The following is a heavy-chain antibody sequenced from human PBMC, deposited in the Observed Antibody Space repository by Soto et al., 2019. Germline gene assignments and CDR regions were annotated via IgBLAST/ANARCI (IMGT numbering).Heavy chain of an antibody. CDR1: GFTFSSYG. V-gene: IGHV3-30*03. J-gene: IGHJ5*02. CDR2: ISYDGSNK. Sequence: QVQLVESGGGVVQPGRSLRLSCAASGFTFSSYGMHWVRQAPGKGLEWVAVISYDGSNKYYADSVKGRFTIFRDNSKTTLYLQMNRLRAEDTAVYFAATWKWFDPWGQGTRVTVSS. CDR3: ATWKWFDP. D-gene: IGHD6-25*01.